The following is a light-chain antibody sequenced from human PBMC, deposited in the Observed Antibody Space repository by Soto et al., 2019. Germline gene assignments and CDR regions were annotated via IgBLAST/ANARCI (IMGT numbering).Light chain of an antibody. V-gene: IGKV1-5*03. CDR1: QSISSR. J-gene: IGKJ1*01. Sequence: DIQMTLSPSTLSASVGDRVTITCRASQSISSRLAWYQQKPGKAPKLLIYKASSLESGVPSRFSGSGSGTEFTLTISSLQPDDSATYYCQQYNSYWTFGQGTKVDIK. CDR3: QQYNSYWT. CDR2: KAS.